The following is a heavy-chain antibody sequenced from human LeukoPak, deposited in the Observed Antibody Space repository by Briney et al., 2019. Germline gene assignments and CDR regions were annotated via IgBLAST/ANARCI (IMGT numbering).Heavy chain of an antibody. Sequence: GGPLRLSCAASGFTFSDYYMSWIRQAPGKGLEWVSYISSSGSTIYYADSVKGRFTISRDNAKNSLSLQVNSLRAEDTAVYYCARGTYSGTYYAWYYFDYWGQGTLVTVSS. V-gene: IGHV3-11*01. J-gene: IGHJ4*02. CDR3: ARGTYSGTYYAWYYFDY. D-gene: IGHD1-26*01. CDR1: GFTFSDYY. CDR2: ISSSGSTI.